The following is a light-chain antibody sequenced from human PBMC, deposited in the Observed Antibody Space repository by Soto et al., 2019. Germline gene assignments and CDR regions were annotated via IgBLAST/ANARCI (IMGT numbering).Light chain of an antibody. J-gene: IGLJ2*01. CDR2: EGS. V-gene: IGLV2-23*01. CDR1: SSDVGSYNL. CDR3: CSYAGSSTYVV. Sequence: QSVLTQPASVSGSPGQSITISCTGTSSDVGSYNLVSWYQQHPGKAPKLMIYEGSKRPSWVSNRFSGSKSGNTASLTISGLQAEDEADYHCCSYAGSSTYVVFGGGTKLTVL.